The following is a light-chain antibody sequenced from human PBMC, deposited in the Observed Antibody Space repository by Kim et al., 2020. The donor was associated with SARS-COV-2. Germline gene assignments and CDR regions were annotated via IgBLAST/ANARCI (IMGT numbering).Light chain of an antibody. CDR1: SLRKYP. CDR3: VSRVNTGPGV. Sequence: SSELTQDPDVSVALGQTVRITCLGASLRKYPASLSHQTPGQAPILFMPCKNNVRPSAVPDRFSGSTSGNTAFLTITGAQVADAASSYCVSRVNTGPGVFG. CDR2: CKN. J-gene: IGLJ3*02. V-gene: IGLV3-19*01.